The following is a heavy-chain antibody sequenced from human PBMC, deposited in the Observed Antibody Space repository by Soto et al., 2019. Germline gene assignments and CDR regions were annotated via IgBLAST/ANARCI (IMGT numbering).Heavy chain of an antibody. V-gene: IGHV3-33*01. CDR1: GFTFSSYG. Sequence: GGSLRLSCAASGFTFSSYGMHWVRQAPGKGLEWVAVIWYDGSNKYYADSVKGRFTISRDNSKNTLYLQMNSLRAEDTAVYYCARDWGSGSYSSFDYWGQGTLVTVSS. J-gene: IGHJ4*02. CDR3: ARDWGSGSYSSFDY. D-gene: IGHD3-10*01. CDR2: IWYDGSNK.